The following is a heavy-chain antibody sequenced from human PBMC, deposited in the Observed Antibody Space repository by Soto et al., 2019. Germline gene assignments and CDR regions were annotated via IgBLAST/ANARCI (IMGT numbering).Heavy chain of an antibody. CDR2: VSGRGGNST. D-gene: IGHD2-15*01. V-gene: IGHV3-23*01. CDR1: GLPFRTNA. J-gene: IGHJ4*02. CDR3: AKGGGSCCFEY. Sequence: EVQLLESGGGWEKPGGPRGLSLAASGLPFRTNAMRWVGRGPGKGGEGVSVVSGRGGNSTFYGDSVKGRFTISRDNSKNTLYLQMNSLGAEDTAVYYCAKGGGSCCFEYWGQGTLVTVSS.